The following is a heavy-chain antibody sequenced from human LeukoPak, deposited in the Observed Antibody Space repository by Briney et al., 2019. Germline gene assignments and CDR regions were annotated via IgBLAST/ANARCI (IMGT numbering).Heavy chain of an antibody. D-gene: IGHD3-10*01. J-gene: IGHJ4*02. V-gene: IGHV3-30*02. Sequence: QPGGSLRLSCAAYGLTFSSNGMHWVRQAPGKGLEWVAFIRYDESNKYYADSVKGRFTISRDNSKNTVYLQMNSLRAEDTAVYYCAISRGRWEILDYWGQGTLVTVSS. CDR1: GLTFSSNG. CDR2: IRYDESNK. CDR3: AISRGRWEILDY.